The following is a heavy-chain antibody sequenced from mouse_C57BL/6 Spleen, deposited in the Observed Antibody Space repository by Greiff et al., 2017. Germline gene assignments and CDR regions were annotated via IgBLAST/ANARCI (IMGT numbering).Heavy chain of an antibody. CDR2: IWSGGST. V-gene: IGHV2-4*01. Sequence: VMLVESGPGLVQPSQSLSITCTVSGFSLTSYGVHWVRQPPGKGLEWLGVIWSGGSTDYNAAFISRLSISKDNSKSQVFFKMNSLQADDTAIYYCAKNDITYFDVWGTGTTVTVSS. CDR1: GFSLTSYG. D-gene: IGHD1-1*01. J-gene: IGHJ1*03. CDR3: AKNDITYFDV.